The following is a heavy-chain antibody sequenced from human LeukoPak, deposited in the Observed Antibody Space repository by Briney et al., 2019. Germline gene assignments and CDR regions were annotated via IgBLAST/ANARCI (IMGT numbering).Heavy chain of an antibody. CDR3: ARLEEDLTLGVAGYWFVP. CDR1: GYSFTTHW. Sequence: GESQKISCKGSGYSFTTHWIGWLRQMPGKGLEWMGIIYPDDSNTRYSPSFQGQVTLSADKSINTAYLQWSSLRASDTAMYYCARLEEDLTLGVAGYWFVPWGQGTLVTVS. CDR2: IYPDDSNT. D-gene: IGHD3-16*01. J-gene: IGHJ5*02. V-gene: IGHV5-51*01.